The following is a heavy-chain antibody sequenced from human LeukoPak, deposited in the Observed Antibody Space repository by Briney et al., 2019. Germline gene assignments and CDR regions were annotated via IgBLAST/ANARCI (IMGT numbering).Heavy chain of an antibody. J-gene: IGHJ3*02. CDR1: GYTFTSYG. CDR3: ARDLEGIAAPRSPKNAFDI. Sequence: ASVTVSCTASGYTFTSYGISWVRQAPGQGLEWMGWISAYNGNTNYAQKLQGRVTMTTDTSTSTAYMELRSLRSDDTAVYYCARDLEGIAAPRSPKNAFDIWGQGTMVTVSS. CDR2: ISAYNGNT. V-gene: IGHV1-18*01. D-gene: IGHD6-13*01.